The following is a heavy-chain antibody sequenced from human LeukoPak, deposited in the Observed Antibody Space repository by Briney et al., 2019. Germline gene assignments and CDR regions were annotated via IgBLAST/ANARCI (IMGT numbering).Heavy chain of an antibody. CDR3: ARVGAAAGNGWFDP. Sequence: SETLSLTCTVSGGSISSYYWSWIRQPPGKGLEWIGYIYYSGSTNYNPSLRSRVTISVDTSKNQFSLKLSSVTAADTAVYYCARVGAAAGNGWFDPWGQGTLVTVSS. CDR1: GGSISSYY. D-gene: IGHD6-13*01. CDR2: IYYSGST. V-gene: IGHV4-59*01. J-gene: IGHJ5*02.